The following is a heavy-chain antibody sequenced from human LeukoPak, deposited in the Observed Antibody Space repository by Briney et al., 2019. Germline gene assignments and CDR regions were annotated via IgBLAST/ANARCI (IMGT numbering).Heavy chain of an antibody. CDR2: IYTSGST. CDR3: ARDHYDILTGYYFVNWFDP. CDR1: GGSISSYY. Sequence: PSETLSLTCTVSGGSISSYYWSWIRQPAGKGLEGIGRIYTSGSTNYNPSLKSRGTISVDTSKNQFSLKLSCVTAADTAVYYCARDHYDILTGYYFVNWFDPWGQGTLVTVSS. D-gene: IGHD3-9*01. V-gene: IGHV4-4*07. J-gene: IGHJ5*02.